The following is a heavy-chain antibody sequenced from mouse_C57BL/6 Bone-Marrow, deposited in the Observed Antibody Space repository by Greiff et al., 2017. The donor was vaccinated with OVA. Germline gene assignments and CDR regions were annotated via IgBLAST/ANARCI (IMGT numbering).Heavy chain of an antibody. CDR1: GFNIKDDY. CDR3: TRWLRSRYYFDY. D-gene: IGHD2-2*01. J-gene: IGHJ2*01. V-gene: IGHV14-4*01. Sequence: EVKLMESGAELVRPGASVKLSCTASGFNIKDDYMHWVKQRPEQGLEWIGWIDPENGDTEYASKFQGKATITADTSSNTAYLQLSSLTSEDTAVYYCTRWLRSRYYFDYWGQGTTLTVSS. CDR2: IDPENGDT.